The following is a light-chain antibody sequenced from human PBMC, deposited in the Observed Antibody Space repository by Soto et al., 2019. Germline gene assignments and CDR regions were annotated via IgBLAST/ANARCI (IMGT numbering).Light chain of an antibody. Sequence: QSVLTQPHSASGTPGQRVTISCSGSSSNIGRNTVDWYQHLPGTAPKLLIYSNDQRPSGVPDRFSGSKSGTSASLAISGLQSEDEADYYCAAWDDSLNGRVFGTGTKLTVL. CDR2: SND. CDR3: AAWDDSLNGRV. J-gene: IGLJ1*01. V-gene: IGLV1-44*01. CDR1: SSNIGRNT.